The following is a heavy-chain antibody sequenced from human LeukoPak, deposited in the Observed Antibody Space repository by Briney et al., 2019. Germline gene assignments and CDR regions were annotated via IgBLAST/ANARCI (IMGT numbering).Heavy chain of an antibody. Sequence: PGGSLRLSCAASGFTFSSYAMSWVRQAPGKGLEWVSAISGSGGSTYYADSVKGRFTISRDNSKNTLHLQMSSLRAEDTAVYYCAKRAAYSSSSWVDYWGQGTLVTVSS. CDR2: ISGSGGST. V-gene: IGHV3-23*01. CDR1: GFTFSSYA. J-gene: IGHJ4*02. CDR3: AKRAAYSSSSWVDY. D-gene: IGHD6-6*01.